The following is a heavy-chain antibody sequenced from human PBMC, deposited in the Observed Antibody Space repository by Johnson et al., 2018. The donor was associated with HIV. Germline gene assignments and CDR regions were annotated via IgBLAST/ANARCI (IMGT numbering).Heavy chain of an antibody. V-gene: IGHV3-66*03. Sequence: VQLVESGGGLIQPGGSLRLSCAASGFTVSSNYMNWVRQAPGKGLEWVSVIYSGGSTYYADSVKGRFALSRDNSKNTLYLQMGSLRAEDMAVYYCARSVNSYYDILTGYYLGAFDIWGQGTMVTVSS. J-gene: IGHJ3*02. CDR1: GFTVSSNY. CDR2: IYSGGST. CDR3: ARSVNSYYDILTGYYLGAFDI. D-gene: IGHD3-9*01.